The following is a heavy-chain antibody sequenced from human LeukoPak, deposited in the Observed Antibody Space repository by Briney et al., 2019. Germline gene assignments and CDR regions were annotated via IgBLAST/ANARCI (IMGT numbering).Heavy chain of an antibody. V-gene: IGHV4-30-2*01. CDR3: ARLLNGYCSSTSCTWFDP. D-gene: IGHD2-2*03. CDR2: IYHSGST. J-gene: IGHJ5*02. Sequence: PSETLSLTCAVSGGSISSGGYSWSWIRQPPGKGLEWIGYIYHSGSTYYNPSLKSRVTISVDRSKNQFSLKLSSVTAADTAVYYCARLLNGYCSSTSCTWFDPWGQGTLVTVSS. CDR1: GGSISSGGYS.